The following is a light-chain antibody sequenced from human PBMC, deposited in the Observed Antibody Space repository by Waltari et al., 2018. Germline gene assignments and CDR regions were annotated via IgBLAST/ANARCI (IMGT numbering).Light chain of an antibody. J-gene: IGLJ3*02. CDR3: YSAADGIWV. CDR1: ILAKKY. CDR2: KDI. V-gene: IGLV3-27*01. Sequence: SYELTQPSSVSVSPGQTARIICSGAILAKKYARWFQQRPGQAPVLVINKDIERSSGIPERFSGSASGTTVTLTISGAQVEDEADYYCYSAADGIWVFGGGTRLTVL.